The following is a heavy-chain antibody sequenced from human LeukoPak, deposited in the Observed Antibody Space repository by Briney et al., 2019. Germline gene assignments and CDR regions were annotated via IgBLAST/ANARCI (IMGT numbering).Heavy chain of an antibody. Sequence: GGSLRLSCAASGFTFRSYWMHWVRQAPGKGLEWVSYISSRSSSIYYADSVKGRFTLSRDNAKNSLYLQMNSLRDEDTAVYYCARGDYGDRDLDYWGQGTLVTVSS. V-gene: IGHV3-48*02. CDR2: ISSRSSSI. D-gene: IGHD4-17*01. J-gene: IGHJ4*02. CDR1: GFTFRSYW. CDR3: ARGDYGDRDLDY.